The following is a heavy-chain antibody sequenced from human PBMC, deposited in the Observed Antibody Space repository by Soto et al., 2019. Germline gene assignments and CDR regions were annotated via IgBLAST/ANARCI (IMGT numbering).Heavy chain of an antibody. D-gene: IGHD4-17*01. Sequence: SETLALTYAVYGGSFRGYYWSCFRQPPGKGLEWIGEINHSGSTNYNPSLKSRVTISVDTSKNQFSLKLSSVTAADTAVYYCERVDYTTVTPLSDVWGQGTTVT. CDR3: ERVDYTTVTPLSDV. CDR1: GGSFRGYY. V-gene: IGHV4-34*01. J-gene: IGHJ6*02. CDR2: INHSGST.